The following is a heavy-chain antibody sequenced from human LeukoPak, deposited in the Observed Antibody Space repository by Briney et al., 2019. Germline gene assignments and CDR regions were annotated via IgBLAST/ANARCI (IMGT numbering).Heavy chain of an antibody. J-gene: IGHJ3*02. Sequence: GGSLRLSCAASIFTFSNYWMSWVRQAPGKGLEWVANIKQDGAEKNYVDSVKGRFTISRDNAKNSLYLQMSSLRAEDTAVYYCARDHLRLGATGASEIWGQGTMVTVSS. D-gene: IGHD1-26*01. CDR2: IKQDGAEK. CDR1: IFTFSNYW. CDR3: ARDHLRLGATGASEI. V-gene: IGHV3-7*05.